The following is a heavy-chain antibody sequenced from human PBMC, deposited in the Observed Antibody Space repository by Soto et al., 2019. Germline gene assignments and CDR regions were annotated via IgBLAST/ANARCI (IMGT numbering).Heavy chain of an antibody. D-gene: IGHD2-2*01. CDR1: GYTFTTYS. CDR3: ARAACSSTSCYNYYAYGMDV. V-gene: IGHV1-3*01. J-gene: IGHJ6*02. CDR2: IHAGNGNT. Sequence: QVQLVQSGPEMKKPGASVKLSCKASGYTFTTYSMHWVRQAPGQRLEWMGWIHAGNGNTEHSQKFQGRVTITRDTSASTAYLELGSLRSEDTAVYYCARAACSSTSCYNYYAYGMDVWGQGTAATVS.